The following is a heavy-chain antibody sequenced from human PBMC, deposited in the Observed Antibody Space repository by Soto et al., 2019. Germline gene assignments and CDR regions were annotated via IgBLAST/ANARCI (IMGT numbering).Heavy chain of an antibody. CDR2: ISGSGGST. Sequence: EVQLLESGGGLVQPGGSLRLSCGASGFTFSSCAMSWVRQAPGKGLEWVSAISGSGGSTYYADSVKGRFTISRDNSKNTLYLQMNSLRAEDTAVYYCAKTHTRPNWFDPWGQGTLVTVSS. V-gene: IGHV3-23*01. CDR3: AKTHTRPNWFDP. J-gene: IGHJ5*02. D-gene: IGHD3-3*01. CDR1: GFTFSSCA.